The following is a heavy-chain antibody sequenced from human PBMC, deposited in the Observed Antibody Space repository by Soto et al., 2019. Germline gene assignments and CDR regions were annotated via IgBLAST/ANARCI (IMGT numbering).Heavy chain of an antibody. V-gene: IGHV4-31*03. Sequence: PSETLSLTCTVSGGSISSGGYYWSWIRQHPGKGLEWIGYIYYSGSTYYNPSLKSRVTISVDTSKNQFSLKLSSVTAADTAVYYCARGTSTNYCSSTSCYWFDPWGQGTQVTVSS. J-gene: IGHJ5*02. CDR3: ARGTSTNYCSSTSCYWFDP. CDR1: GGSISSGGYY. D-gene: IGHD2-2*01. CDR2: IYYSGST.